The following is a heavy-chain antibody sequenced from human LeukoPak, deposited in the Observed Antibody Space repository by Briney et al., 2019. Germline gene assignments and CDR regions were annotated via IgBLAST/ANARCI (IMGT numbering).Heavy chain of an antibody. CDR3: ARDSPPYYYDSIMPETNWFDP. CDR1: GYTFTSYY. D-gene: IGHD3-22*01. V-gene: IGHV1-46*01. J-gene: IGHJ5*02. CDR2: INPSGGST. Sequence: ASVKVSCKASGYTFTSYYMHWVRQAPGQGLEWMGIINPSGGSTSYAQKFQGRVTMTRDTSTSTVYMELSSLRSEDTAVYYCARDSPPYYYDSIMPETNWFDPWGQGTLVTVSS.